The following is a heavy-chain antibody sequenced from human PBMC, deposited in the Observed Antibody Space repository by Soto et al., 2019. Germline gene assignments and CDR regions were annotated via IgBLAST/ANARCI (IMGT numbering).Heavy chain of an antibody. CDR1: GGYIVSGVYS. Sequence: SETLSLTCAVSGGYIVSGVYSWSWIRQPPGKGLEWIGYIYYSGNTDYNPSLKSRITMSIDRSKNQFSLDLTSVTAADTAVYYCARRQLWYDFFDQWGPGTMVTVYS. V-gene: IGHV4-30-2*01. CDR2: IYYSGNT. J-gene: IGHJ4*02. D-gene: IGHD5-18*01. CDR3: ARRQLWYDFFDQ.